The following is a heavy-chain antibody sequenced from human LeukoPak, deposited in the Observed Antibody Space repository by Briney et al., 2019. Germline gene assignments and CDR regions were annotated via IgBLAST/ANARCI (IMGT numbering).Heavy chain of an antibody. V-gene: IGHV1-8*01. Sequence: GASVKVSCKASGYTFTSYDINWVRQATGQGLEWMGWMNPNSGNTGYAQKFQGRVTMTRNTSISTAYMELSSLRSEDTAVYYCAGAIKAARVRFDYYYMDVWGKGTTVTVSS. CDR1: GYTFTSYD. D-gene: IGHD3-10*01. J-gene: IGHJ6*03. CDR3: AGAIKAARVRFDYYYMDV. CDR2: MNPNSGNT.